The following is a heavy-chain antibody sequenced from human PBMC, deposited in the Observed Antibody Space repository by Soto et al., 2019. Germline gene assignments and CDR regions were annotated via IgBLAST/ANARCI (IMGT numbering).Heavy chain of an antibody. CDR3: AKAEPPNYDSSGYYAFDF. V-gene: IGHV3-23*01. J-gene: IGHJ3*01. CDR2: ISGSGGST. D-gene: IGHD3-22*01. CDR1: GFTFSSYA. Sequence: GGSLRLSCAASGFTFSSYAMSWVRQAPGKGLEWVSAISGSGGSTYYADSVKGRFTISRDNSKNTLYLQMNSLRAEDTAVYYCAKAEPPNYDSSGYYAFDFWGQGTMVTVS.